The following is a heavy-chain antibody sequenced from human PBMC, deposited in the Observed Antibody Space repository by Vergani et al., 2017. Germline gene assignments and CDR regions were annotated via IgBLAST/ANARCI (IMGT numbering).Heavy chain of an antibody. D-gene: IGHD3-3*01. Sequence: EVQLLESGGGLVQPGGSLRLSCAASGFTFSSYAMSWVRQAPGKGLEWVSAISGSGGSTYYADSVKGRFTISRDNSKNTLYLQMNSLRAEDTAVYYCARAYDFWSGYYTSDAFDIWGQGKMVTGSS. CDR1: GFTFSSYA. J-gene: IGHJ3*02. V-gene: IGHV3-23*01. CDR3: ARAYDFWSGYYTSDAFDI. CDR2: ISGSGGST.